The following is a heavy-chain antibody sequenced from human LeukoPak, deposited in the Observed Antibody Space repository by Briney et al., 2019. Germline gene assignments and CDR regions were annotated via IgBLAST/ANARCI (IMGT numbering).Heavy chain of an antibody. V-gene: IGHV1-69*02. Sequence: SVKVSCKASGGTFSSYTISWVRQAPGQGLEWTGRIIPILGIANYAQKFQGRVTITAGKSTSTAYMELSSLRSEDTAVYYCASSGRTMNWFDPWGQGTLVTVSS. D-gene: IGHD3-10*01. CDR2: IIPILGIA. J-gene: IGHJ5*02. CDR3: ASSGRTMNWFDP. CDR1: GGTFSSYT.